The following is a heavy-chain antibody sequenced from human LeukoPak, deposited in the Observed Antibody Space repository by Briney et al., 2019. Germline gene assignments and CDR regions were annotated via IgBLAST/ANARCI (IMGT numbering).Heavy chain of an antibody. J-gene: IGHJ5*02. Sequence: SETLSLTCDVFGGSFSGYYWSWIRQPPGKGLEWIGEISHSGRTNYNPSLKSRVTISFDTSKNQFSLKVNSVTAADTAVYYCARGLADYYGSGSYSNWFDPWGQGTLVTVSS. CDR1: GGSFSGYY. CDR2: ISHSGRT. V-gene: IGHV4-34*01. D-gene: IGHD3-10*01. CDR3: ARGLADYYGSGSYSNWFDP.